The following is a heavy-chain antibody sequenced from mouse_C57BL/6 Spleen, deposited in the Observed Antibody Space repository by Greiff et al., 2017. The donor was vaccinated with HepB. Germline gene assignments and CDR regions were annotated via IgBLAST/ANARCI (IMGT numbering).Heavy chain of an antibody. CDR3: AKGLYDYGGGDLAFDY. J-gene: IGHJ4*01. CDR2: ISSGSSTI. CDR1: GFTFSDYG. D-gene: IGHD2-4*01. V-gene: IGHV5-17*01. Sequence: EVKLVESGGGLVKPGGSLKLSCAASGFTFSDYGMHWVRQAPEKGLEWVAYISSGSSTIYYADTVKGRFTISRDNAKNTLFLQMTSLRSEDTAMYYFAKGLYDYGGGDLAFDYWGQGTSVTVSS.